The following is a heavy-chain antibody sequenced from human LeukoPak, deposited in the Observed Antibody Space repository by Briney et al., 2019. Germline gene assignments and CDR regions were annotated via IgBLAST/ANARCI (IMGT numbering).Heavy chain of an antibody. Sequence: SETLSLTCTVSGGSVRSSSYYWGCIHQPPGKGLEWIGSVHYNGSTCYNPSLGGRVIMSIDTSKNQFSLKLTSVTAADTAMYYCARDRGVPRPYYFDQWGQGTLVTVSS. CDR1: GGSVRSSSYY. D-gene: IGHD3-10*01. CDR2: VHYNGST. CDR3: ARDRGVPRPYYFDQ. V-gene: IGHV4-39*07. J-gene: IGHJ4*02.